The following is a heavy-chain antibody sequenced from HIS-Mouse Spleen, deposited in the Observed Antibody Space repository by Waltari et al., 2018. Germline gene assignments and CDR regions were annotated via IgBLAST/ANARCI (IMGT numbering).Heavy chain of an antibody. D-gene: IGHD6-13*01. Sequence: QLQLQESGPGLVKPSETLSLTCTVSGGSISSSSYYWGWIRQPPGKGLGVIGSIYYSARTYNNPSLKSRVTISVDTSKNQFSLKLSSVTAADTAVYYCAREIPYSSSWYDWYFDLWGRGTLVTVSS. V-gene: IGHV4-39*07. J-gene: IGHJ2*01. CDR2: IYYSART. CDR3: AREIPYSSSWYDWYFDL. CDR1: GGSISSSSYY.